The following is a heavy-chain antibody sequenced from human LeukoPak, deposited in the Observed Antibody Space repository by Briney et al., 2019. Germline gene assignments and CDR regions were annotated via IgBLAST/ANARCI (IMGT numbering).Heavy chain of an antibody. CDR2: IKQDGSEK. Sequence: GGSLRLSCAASGFTFSSYWMSWVRQAPGKGLEWVANIKQDGSEKYYVDSVKGRFTISRDNSKNTLYLQMNSLRAEDTAVYYCARDPSGNGDYVGYFDYWGQGTLVTVFS. CDR3: ARDPSGNGDYVGYFDY. J-gene: IGHJ4*02. CDR1: GFTFSSYW. V-gene: IGHV3-7*03. D-gene: IGHD4-17*01.